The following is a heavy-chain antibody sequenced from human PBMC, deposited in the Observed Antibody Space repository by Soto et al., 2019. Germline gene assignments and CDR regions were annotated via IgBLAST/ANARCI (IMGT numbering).Heavy chain of an antibody. CDR2: ISSSGDIT. J-gene: IGHJ4*02. CDR1: GFTFSSYA. CDR3: AKGQYYASGTYYNNLDC. V-gene: IGHV3-23*01. Sequence: PGGSLRLSCAASGFTFSSYAMSWVRQAPGKGLEWVSAISSSGDITYYADSVKGRFTISRDNSQNTLYVQMNSLRAEDTAVYYCAKGQYYASGTYYNNLDCWGQGTVVTVSS. D-gene: IGHD3-10*01.